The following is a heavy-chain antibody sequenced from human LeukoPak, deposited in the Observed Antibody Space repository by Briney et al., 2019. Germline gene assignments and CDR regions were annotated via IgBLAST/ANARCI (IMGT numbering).Heavy chain of an antibody. V-gene: IGHV3-7*01. D-gene: IGHD3-16*01. CDR3: ARDWGLDY. Sequence: GGSLRLSCAASGVTFSSYWMNWVRQALGEGLEWVANIKQDGSDKFYVDSVKGRFTISRDNTKNSLYLQMNSLRAEDTAVYYCARDWGLDYWGQGTLVTVSS. CDR1: GVTFSSYW. J-gene: IGHJ4*02. CDR2: IKQDGSDK.